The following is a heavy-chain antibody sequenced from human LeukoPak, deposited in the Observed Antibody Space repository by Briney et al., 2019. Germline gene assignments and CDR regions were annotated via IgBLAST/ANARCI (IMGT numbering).Heavy chain of an antibody. D-gene: IGHD5-18*01. Sequence: PSETLSLTCTVSGGSISSGNYYWSWIRQHPGKGLEWIGYMYYRGSTYYNPSLKSRVTISVDTSKNQFSLELSSVTAADTAVYYCARSYGYGTNFDYWGQGTLVTVSS. J-gene: IGHJ4*02. CDR2: MYYRGST. V-gene: IGHV4-31*03. CDR3: ARSYGYGTNFDY. CDR1: GGSISSGNYY.